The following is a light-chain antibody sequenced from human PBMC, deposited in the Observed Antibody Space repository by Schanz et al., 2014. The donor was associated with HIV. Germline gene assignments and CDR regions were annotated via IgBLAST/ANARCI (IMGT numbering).Light chain of an antibody. CDR1: QGINSY. V-gene: IGKV1-9*01. Sequence: DIQLTQSPSFLSASVGDRVTITCRPSQGINSYLAWYQQKPGKAPKLLIYDASTLYSGVPSRFTGSGYGTEFTLTISSLQPEDFATYYCQQVDSYPFTFGPGTKVDIK. J-gene: IGKJ3*01. CDR3: QQVDSYPFT. CDR2: DAS.